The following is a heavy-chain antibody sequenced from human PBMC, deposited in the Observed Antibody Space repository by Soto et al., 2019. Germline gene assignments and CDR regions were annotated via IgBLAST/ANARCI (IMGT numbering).Heavy chain of an antibody. Sequence: SETLSLTCTVSGGSISSYYWSWIRQPPGKGLEWIGYIAYSGRTNYNPSLKSRVTISVDTSKNQFSLKLSSVTAADTAMYYCARLNNWFDPWGQRTLVTVSS. CDR1: GGSISSYY. CDR3: ARLNNWFDP. J-gene: IGHJ5*02. CDR2: IAYSGRT. V-gene: IGHV4-59*01.